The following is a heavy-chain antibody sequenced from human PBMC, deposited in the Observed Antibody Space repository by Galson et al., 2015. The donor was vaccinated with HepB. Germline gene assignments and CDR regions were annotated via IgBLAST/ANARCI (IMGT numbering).Heavy chain of an antibody. D-gene: IGHD3-22*01. CDR1: GYTFTGYY. J-gene: IGHJ3*02. V-gene: IGHV1-2*02. Sequence: SVKVSCKASGYTFTGYYMHWVRQAPGQGLEWMGWINPNSGGTNYAQKFHGRVTMTRDTSISTAYMELSRLRSDDTAVYYCAREDYYDSSGYYYTAFDIWGQGTMVTVSS. CDR3: AREDYYDSSGYYYTAFDI. CDR2: INPNSGGT.